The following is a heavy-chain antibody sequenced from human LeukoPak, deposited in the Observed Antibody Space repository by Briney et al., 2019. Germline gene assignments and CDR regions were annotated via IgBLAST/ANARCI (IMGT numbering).Heavy chain of an antibody. Sequence: GGSLRLSCAASGFTFSSYALTWVRQAPGKGLEGVSTINGNGGRTYYADSVKGRFTISRDNSANTLYLQLNSLRAEDTAVYYCATGRGVPGYQYFDYWGQGTLVTVSS. D-gene: IGHD3-9*01. CDR3: ATGRGVPGYQYFDY. V-gene: IGHV3-23*01. J-gene: IGHJ4*02. CDR1: GFTFSSYA. CDR2: INGNGGRT.